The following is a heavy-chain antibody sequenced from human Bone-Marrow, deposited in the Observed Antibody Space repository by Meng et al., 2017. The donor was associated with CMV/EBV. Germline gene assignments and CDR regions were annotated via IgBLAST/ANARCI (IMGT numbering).Heavy chain of an antibody. CDR1: GGLISSISSY. V-gene: IGHV4-39*07. Sequence: QRPEPVPRRVMPSQPLSLPCTASGGLISSISSYWGWIRQPPGKGLEWIGSIYYSGSTYYNPSLKSRVTISVDTSKNQFSLKLSSVTAADTAVYYCARDNSPRFDYWGQGTLVTVSS. D-gene: IGHD4-23*01. J-gene: IGHJ4*02. CDR2: IYYSGST. CDR3: ARDNSPRFDY.